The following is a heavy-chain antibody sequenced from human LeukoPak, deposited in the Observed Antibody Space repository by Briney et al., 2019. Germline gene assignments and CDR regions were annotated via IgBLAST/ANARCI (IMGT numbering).Heavy chain of an antibody. CDR2: IYYSGST. CDR3: ARVTGYMIEDYFDS. D-gene: IGHD3-22*01. CDR1: GGSISSYY. V-gene: IGHV4-59*01. J-gene: IGHJ4*02. Sequence: SETLSLTCTVSGGSISSYYWSWIRQPPGKGLEWIGYIYYSGSTNYNPSLKSRVTISVDTSKNQFSLKLSSVAAADTAVYYCARVTGYMIEDYFDSWGQGTLVTVSS.